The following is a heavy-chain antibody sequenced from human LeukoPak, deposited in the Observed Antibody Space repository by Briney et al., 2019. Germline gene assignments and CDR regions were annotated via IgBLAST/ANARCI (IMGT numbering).Heavy chain of an antibody. CDR1: GFTVSSNY. V-gene: IGHV3-66*01. CDR3: ARGPQRYSGYDGDAFDI. D-gene: IGHD5-12*01. CDR2: IYSGGST. J-gene: IGHJ3*02. Sequence: GGSLRLSCAASGFTVSSNYMSWVRQAPGKGLEWVSVIYSGGSTYYADSVKGRFTISRDNSKNTLYLQMNSLRAEDTAVYYCARGPQRYSGYDGDAFDIWGQGTMVTVSS.